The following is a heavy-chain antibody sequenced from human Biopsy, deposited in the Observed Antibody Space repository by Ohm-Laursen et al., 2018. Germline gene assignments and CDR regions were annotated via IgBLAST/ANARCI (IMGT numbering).Heavy chain of an antibody. CDR1: GFTFSKTW. CDR3: APSNPSRVAGGVALLDH. D-gene: IGHD3-16*01. V-gene: IGHV3-74*01. Sequence: SLRLSCSASGFTFSKTWMHWVRQAPGKGLMWVARIHSDGTTPTYADSVKGRFSISRDNAKNTVYLQMNSLGIDDTAVYYCAPSNPSRVAGGVALLDHWGQGALVTVSP. CDR2: IHSDGTTP. J-gene: IGHJ4*02.